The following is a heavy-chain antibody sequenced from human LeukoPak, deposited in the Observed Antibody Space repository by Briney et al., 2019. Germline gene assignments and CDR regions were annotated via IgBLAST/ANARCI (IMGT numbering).Heavy chain of an antibody. V-gene: IGHV3-7*01. CDR2: IKPDGSEE. CDR1: GFSFRVYW. Sequence: GGSLRLSCGASGFSFRVYWMSWVRQAPGGGLEWVANIKPDGSEENYGDSVKGRFIISRDNARNSLFLQMNSLTVEDTAVYYCVRNWNLDSWGQGSLVTVSS. D-gene: IGHD1-1*01. J-gene: IGHJ4*02. CDR3: VRNWNLDS.